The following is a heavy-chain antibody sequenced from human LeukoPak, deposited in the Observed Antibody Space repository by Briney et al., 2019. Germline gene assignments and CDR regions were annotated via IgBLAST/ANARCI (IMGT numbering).Heavy chain of an antibody. V-gene: IGHV3-7*01. CDR3: ARVGSRYCGGDCPNDAFDI. J-gene: IGHJ3*02. CDR1: GFTFSSYW. CDR2: IKQDGSEK. Sequence: GGPLRLSCAASGFTFSSYWMSWVRQAPGKGLEWVANIKQDGSEKYYVDSVKGRFTISRDNAKNSLYLQMNSLRAEDTAVYYCARVGSRYCGGDCPNDAFDIWGQGTMVTVSS. D-gene: IGHD2-21*01.